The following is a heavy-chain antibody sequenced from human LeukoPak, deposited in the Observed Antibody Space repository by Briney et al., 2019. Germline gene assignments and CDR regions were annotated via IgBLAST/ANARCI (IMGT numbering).Heavy chain of an antibody. Sequence: GGSLRLSCAASGFTFDDYAMHWVRHAPGKGLEWVSGISWNSGSIGYADSVKGRFTISRDNAKNSLYLQMNSLRAEGTALYYCAREYSGSYRTAFDIWGQGTMVTVSS. CDR3: AREYSGSYRTAFDI. J-gene: IGHJ3*02. CDR2: ISWNSGSI. D-gene: IGHD1-26*01. CDR1: GFTFDDYA. V-gene: IGHV3-9*01.